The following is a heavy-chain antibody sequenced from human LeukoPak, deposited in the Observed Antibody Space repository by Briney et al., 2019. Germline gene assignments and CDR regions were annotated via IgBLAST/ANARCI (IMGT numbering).Heavy chain of an antibody. CDR3: ARQPDHSSTWYLFDY. V-gene: IGHV4-39*01. Sequence: IPSETLSLTCTVSGGSISSSSYYWGWIRQPPGKGLEWIGSIYYSGSTYYNPSLKSRVTISVDTSKNQFSLQLNSVTAADTAVYYCARQPDHSSTWYLFDYWGQGILITVSS. CDR2: IYYSGST. J-gene: IGHJ4*02. D-gene: IGHD6-13*01. CDR1: GGSISSSSYY.